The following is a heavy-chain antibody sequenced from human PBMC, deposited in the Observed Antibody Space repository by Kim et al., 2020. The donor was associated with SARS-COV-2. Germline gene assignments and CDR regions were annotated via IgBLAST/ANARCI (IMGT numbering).Heavy chain of an antibody. CDR3: ARASPRGYSSSWHY. D-gene: IGHD6-13*01. CDR2: ISSSSSYI. CDR1: GFTFSSYS. Sequence: GGSLRLSCAASGFTFSSYSMNWVRQAPGKGLEWVSSISSSSSYIYYADSVKGRFTISRDNAKNSLYLQMNSLRAEDTAVYYCARASPRGYSSSWHYWGQGTLVTVSS. J-gene: IGHJ4*02. V-gene: IGHV3-21*01.